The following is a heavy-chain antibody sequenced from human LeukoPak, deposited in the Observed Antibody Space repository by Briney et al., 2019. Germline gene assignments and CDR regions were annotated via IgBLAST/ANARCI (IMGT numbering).Heavy chain of an antibody. D-gene: IGHD3-22*01. Sequence: GGSLRLSCAASGFTFSSYAMSWVRQAPGKGLEWVSAISGSGGSTYYADSVKGRFTISRDNSKNTLYLQMNSLRAEDTAVYYCXXXPSGYYPSEFFQHWGQGTLVTVSS. CDR1: GFTFSSYA. V-gene: IGHV3-23*01. CDR3: XXXPSGYYPSEFFQH. J-gene: IGHJ1*01. CDR2: ISGSGGST.